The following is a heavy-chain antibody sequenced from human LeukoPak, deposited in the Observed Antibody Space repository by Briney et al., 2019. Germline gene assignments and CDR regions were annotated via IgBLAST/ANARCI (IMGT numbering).Heavy chain of an antibody. CDR1: GFTFDDYG. CDR3: ARGLHSLPRSTLDY. J-gene: IGHJ3*01. D-gene: IGHD2-2*01. V-gene: IGHV3-20*04. CDR2: INWNGGST. Sequence: GGSLRLSCAASGFTFDDYGLSWVRQAPGKGLEWVSTINWNGGSTGYADSVKGRFTISRDNAKNSLYLQMNSLRAEDTAVYYCARGLHSLPRSTLDYWGQGTMVTVSS.